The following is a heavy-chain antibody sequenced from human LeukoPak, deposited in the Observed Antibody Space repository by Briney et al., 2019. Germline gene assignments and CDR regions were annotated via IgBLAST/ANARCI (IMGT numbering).Heavy chain of an antibody. D-gene: IGHD3-22*01. J-gene: IGHJ3*02. CDR2: FDPEDGET. Sequence: ASVKVSCKVSGYTLTELSMHWVRQAPGKGLEWMGGFDPEDGETIYAQKFQGRVTMTEDTSTDTAYMELSSLTSEDTAVYYCATVPITMIAVVRSNDAFDIWGQGTMVTVSS. V-gene: IGHV1-24*01. CDR3: ATVPITMIAVVRSNDAFDI. CDR1: GYTLTELS.